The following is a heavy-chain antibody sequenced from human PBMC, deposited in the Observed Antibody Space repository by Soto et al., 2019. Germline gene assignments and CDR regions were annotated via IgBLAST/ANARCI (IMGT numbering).Heavy chain of an antibody. CDR2: ISYDGSNK. J-gene: IGHJ4*02. CDR1: GFTFSSYG. CDR3: VKDIGAAGSYYFDY. D-gene: IGHD6-13*01. V-gene: IGHV3-30*18. Sequence: QVQLVESGGGVVQPGRSLRLSCAASGFTFSSYGMQWVRQAPGKGLEWVALISYDGSNKYYVDSVKGRFTISRDNSENTLYLQMNSLRAEDTAVYYCVKDIGAAGSYYFDYWGQGTLVTVSS.